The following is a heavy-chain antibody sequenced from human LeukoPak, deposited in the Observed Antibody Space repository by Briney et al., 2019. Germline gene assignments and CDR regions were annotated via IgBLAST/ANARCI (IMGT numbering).Heavy chain of an antibody. J-gene: IGHJ4*02. D-gene: IGHD2-2*01. V-gene: IGHV1-8*03. Sequence: GASAKVSCKASGGTFTSYDINWVRQATGQGLEWMGWMNPNSGNTGYAQKFQGRVTITRNTSISTAYMELSSLRSEDTAVYYCARGLRYLPAAMPYWGQGTLVTVSS. CDR2: MNPNSGNT. CDR3: ARGLRYLPAAMPY. CDR1: GGTFTSYD.